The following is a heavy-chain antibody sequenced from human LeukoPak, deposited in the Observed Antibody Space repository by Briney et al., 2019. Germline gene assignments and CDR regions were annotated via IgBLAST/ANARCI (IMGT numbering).Heavy chain of an antibody. V-gene: IGHV3-7*01. CDR1: GFTFNNYW. Sequence: GGSLRLSCAASGFTFNNYWMSWVRQAPGKGLEWVANIKQDGSEKYYVDSVKGRFTISSDNAKNSLYLQMNSLRAEDTAVYYCARDHSSSWSALDYWGQGTLVTVSS. CDR2: IKQDGSEK. J-gene: IGHJ4*02. CDR3: ARDHSSSWSALDY. D-gene: IGHD6-13*01.